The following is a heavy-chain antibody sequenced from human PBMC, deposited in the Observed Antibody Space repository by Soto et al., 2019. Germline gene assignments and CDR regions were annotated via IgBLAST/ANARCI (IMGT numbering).Heavy chain of an antibody. Sequence: VKLYCTPPGYSLTYLYIHLGRQAPGLGLEWMGWIDPRSGASRKTKRFQGSFTMTSDTSTNTVYMELSSLRSDDTAVYFCARDNYRPLGYWGQGTLFTSSS. V-gene: IGHV1-2*02. D-gene: IGHD3-16*02. J-gene: IGHJ4*02. CDR2: IDPRSGAS. CDR3: ARDNYRPLGY. CDR1: GYSLTYLY.